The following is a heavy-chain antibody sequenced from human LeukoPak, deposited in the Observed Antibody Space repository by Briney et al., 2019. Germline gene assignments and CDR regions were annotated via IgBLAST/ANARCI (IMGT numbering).Heavy chain of an antibody. J-gene: IGHJ2*01. CDR1: GFTFSSYS. CDR2: ISSGGTYM. D-gene: IGHD3-10*01. V-gene: IGHV3-21*01. CDR3: ARVNYYGSGSPYWYFDL. Sequence: GGSLRLSCAASGFTFSSYSMNWVRQAPGKGLECVSSISSGGTYMFYADSVKGRFTISRDNAKNSLYLQINSLRADDTAVYYCARVNYYGSGSPYWYFDLWGRGTLVTVSS.